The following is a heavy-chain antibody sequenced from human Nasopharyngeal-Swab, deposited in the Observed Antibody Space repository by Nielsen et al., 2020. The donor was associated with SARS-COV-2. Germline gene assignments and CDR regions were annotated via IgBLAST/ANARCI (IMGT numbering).Heavy chain of an antibody. CDR1: GFTFSSYA. J-gene: IGHJ6*03. CDR3: ARDIGWYYDFWSGLVPEGQNYYYMDV. D-gene: IGHD3-3*01. Sequence: GESLKISCAASGFTFSSYAMSWVRQAPGKGLEWVAVISYDGINKYNADSVKGRFTISRDNSKDTLYLQMNSLRAEDTAVYYCARDIGWYYDFWSGLVPEGQNYYYMDVWGKGTTVTVSS. CDR2: ISYDGINK. V-gene: IGHV3-30*03.